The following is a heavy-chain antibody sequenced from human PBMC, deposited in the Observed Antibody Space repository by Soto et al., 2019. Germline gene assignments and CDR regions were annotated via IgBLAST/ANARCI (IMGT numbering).Heavy chain of an antibody. CDR1: GFSLTTSGVG. CDR3: AHRVLRTVFGLVTTTAIYFDF. V-gene: IGHV2-5*02. CDR2: IYWDDDK. J-gene: IGHJ4*02. D-gene: IGHD3-3*01. Sequence: QITLNESGPTQVKPRQTLTLTCTFSGFSLTTSGVGVGWIRQSPGKAPEWLALIYWDDDKRYSPSLKSRLTITKSTSTTQVVLTMAALDPADTATYYCAHRVLRTVFGLVTTTAIYFDFWGQGTPVAVSS.